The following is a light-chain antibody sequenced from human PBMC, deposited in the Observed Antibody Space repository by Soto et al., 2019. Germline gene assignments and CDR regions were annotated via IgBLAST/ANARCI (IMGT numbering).Light chain of an antibody. V-gene: IGLV2-14*03. CDR1: SSDVGLYNY. J-gene: IGLJ1*01. CDR3: NSYTSSGTYV. CDR2: DVS. Sequence: QSALTQPASVSGSPGQSITISCTGPSSDVGLYNYVSWYRHLPGKAPELIIYDVSNRPSGVSNRFSGSKSANTASLTISGLQAEAEADYYCNSYTSSGTYVFGTGTKITVL.